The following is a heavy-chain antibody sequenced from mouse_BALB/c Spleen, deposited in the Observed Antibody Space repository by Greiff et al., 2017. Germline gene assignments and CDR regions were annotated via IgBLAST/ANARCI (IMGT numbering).Heavy chain of an antibody. Sequence: QVQLQQSAAELARPGASVKMSCKASGYTFTSYTMHWVKQRPGQGLEWIGYINPSSGYTEYNQKFKDKTTLTADKSSSTAYMQLSSLTSEDSAVYYCARGSMITTWFAYWGQGTLVTVSA. CDR2: INPSSGYT. J-gene: IGHJ3*01. D-gene: IGHD2-4*01. CDR1: GYTFTSYT. V-gene: IGHV1-4*02. CDR3: ARGSMITTWFAY.